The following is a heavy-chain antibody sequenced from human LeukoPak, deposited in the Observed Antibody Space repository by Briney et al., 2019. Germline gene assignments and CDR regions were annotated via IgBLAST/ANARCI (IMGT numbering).Heavy chain of an antibody. Sequence: GGSLRLSCAASGFTFDDYAMHWVRHAPGKGLEWVSGISWKSGSIGYADPVKGRFTISRDNAKNSLYLQMNSLRAEDTALYYCAKVRVLRFLEWSIGPEYYFDYWGQGTLVTVSS. CDR1: GFTFDDYA. CDR3: AKVRVLRFLEWSIGPEYYFDY. CDR2: ISWKSGSI. V-gene: IGHV3-9*01. J-gene: IGHJ4*02. D-gene: IGHD3-3*01.